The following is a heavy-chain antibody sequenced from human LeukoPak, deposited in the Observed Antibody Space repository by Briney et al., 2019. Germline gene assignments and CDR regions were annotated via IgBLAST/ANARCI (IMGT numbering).Heavy chain of an antibody. J-gene: IGHJ4*02. D-gene: IGHD6-13*01. V-gene: IGHV3-21*01. CDR1: GFTFSSYT. CDR2: ISSSSSYI. Sequence: GGSLRPSCAASGFTFSSYTMNWVRQAPGKGLEWVSSISSSSSYIYYADSVKGRFTISRDNAKNSLYLQMNSLRAEDTAVYYCASLSRWSVDYWGQGTLVTVSS. CDR3: ASLSRWSVDY.